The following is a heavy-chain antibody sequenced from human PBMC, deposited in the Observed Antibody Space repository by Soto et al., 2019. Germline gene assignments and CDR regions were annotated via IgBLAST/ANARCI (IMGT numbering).Heavy chain of an antibody. V-gene: IGHV4-61*01. CDR2: IYYSGST. CDR1: GGSVSSGSYY. CDR3: ARHPYDFWSGPNYYGMDV. D-gene: IGHD3-3*01. J-gene: IGHJ6*02. Sequence: SETLSLTCTVSGGSVSSGSYYWSWIRQPPGKGLEWIGYIYYSGSTNYNPSLKSRVTISVDTSKNQFSLKLSSVTAADTAVYYCARHPYDFWSGPNYYGMDVWGQGTTVTVSS.